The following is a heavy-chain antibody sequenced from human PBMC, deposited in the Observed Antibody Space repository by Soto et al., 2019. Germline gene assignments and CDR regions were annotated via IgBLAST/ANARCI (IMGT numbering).Heavy chain of an antibody. Sequence: QVQLVQSGAEVKKPGASVKVSCKASGYTFTSYGISWVRQAPGQGLEWMGWISAYNGNTNYALKLQGRVTNTTDTYTSTAYMELRSLSSDETAVYYCASGWFGEFVYYFDYWGQGTLVTVSS. J-gene: IGHJ4*02. V-gene: IGHV1-18*01. D-gene: IGHD3-10*01. CDR1: GYTFTSYG. CDR2: ISAYNGNT. CDR3: ASGWFGEFVYYFDY.